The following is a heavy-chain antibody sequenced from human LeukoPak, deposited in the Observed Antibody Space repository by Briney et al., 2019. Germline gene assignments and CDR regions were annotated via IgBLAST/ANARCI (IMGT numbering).Heavy chain of an antibody. CDR3: AKESRDGYGPPYFDY. Sequence: GGSLRLSCAASGFTFSSYAMSWVRQAPGQGLEWVSAISGSGGSTYYADSVKGRFTISRDNSKNTLYLQMNSLRAEDTAVYYCAKESRDGYGPPYFDYWGQGTLVTVSS. J-gene: IGHJ4*02. CDR1: GFTFSSYA. D-gene: IGHD5-24*01. V-gene: IGHV3-23*01. CDR2: ISGSGGST.